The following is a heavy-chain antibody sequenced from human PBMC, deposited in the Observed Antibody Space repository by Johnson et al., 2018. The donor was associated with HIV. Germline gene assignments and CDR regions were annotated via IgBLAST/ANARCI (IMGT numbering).Heavy chain of an antibody. CDR2: IGTAGDT. D-gene: IGHD2-21*01. Sequence: VQLGESGGGVVQPGGSLRLSCAASGFTFSSYDMHWVRQATGKGLEWVSAIGTAGDTYDPGSVKGRFTISRDNPKNSLFLQMSSLSAEDTAVYYCVSVVRMPDTAGWKAFDMWGQGTLVSVSS. CDR3: VSVVRMPDTAGWKAFDM. CDR1: GFTFSSYD. V-gene: IGHV3-13*01. J-gene: IGHJ3*02.